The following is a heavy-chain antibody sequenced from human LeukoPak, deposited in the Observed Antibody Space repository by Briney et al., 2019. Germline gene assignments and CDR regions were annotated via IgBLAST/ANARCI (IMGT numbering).Heavy chain of an antibody. J-gene: IGHJ4*02. CDR1: GFTFSSYS. V-gene: IGHV3-48*01. Sequence: PGGSLRLSCAASGFTFSSYSMNWVRQAPGKGLEWVSYISSSSNTIYYADSVKGRFTISRDNAKNSLYLQMNSLRAEDTAMYYCARGSLRFLGLGYWGQGTLVTVSS. D-gene: IGHD3-3*01. CDR3: ARGSLRFLGLGY. CDR2: ISSSSNTI.